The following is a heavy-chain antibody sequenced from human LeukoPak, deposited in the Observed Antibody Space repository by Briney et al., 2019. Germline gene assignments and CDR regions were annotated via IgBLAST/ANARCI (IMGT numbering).Heavy chain of an antibody. CDR2: INPSGGST. CDR1: GYTFTSYY. J-gene: IGHJ4*02. V-gene: IGHV1-46*01. Sequence: ASVKVSCKASGYTFTSYYMHWVRQAPGQGLEWMGIINPSGGSTSYAQKFQGRVTMTTDTSTSTAYMELRSLRSDDTAVYYCARNYYYDSSGYYPDYWGQGTLVTVSS. D-gene: IGHD3-22*01. CDR3: ARNYYYDSSGYYPDY.